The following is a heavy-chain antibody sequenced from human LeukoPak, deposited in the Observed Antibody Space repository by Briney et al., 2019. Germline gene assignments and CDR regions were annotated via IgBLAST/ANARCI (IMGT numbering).Heavy chain of an antibody. CDR2: IRSKAYGGTT. D-gene: IGHD3-10*01. J-gene: IGHJ6*03. V-gene: IGHV3-49*04. CDR3: TREAILLWFGAFMDV. Sequence: GGSLRLSCAASGFTFSIYTMNWVRQAPGKGLEWVGFIRSKAYGGTTEYAASVKGRFTISRDDSKSIAYLQMNSLKTEDTAVYYCTREAILLWFGAFMDVWGKGTTVTVSS. CDR1: GFTFSIYT.